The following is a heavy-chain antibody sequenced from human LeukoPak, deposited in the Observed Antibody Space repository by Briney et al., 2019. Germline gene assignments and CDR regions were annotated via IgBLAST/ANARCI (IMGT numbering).Heavy chain of an antibody. V-gene: IGHV1-46*01. J-gene: IGHJ6*02. Sequence: GASVKVSCKASGYTFTDYYMQWVRQAPGQGLEWMGMINPSDGSTNYAQNFQGRVTMTRDSSTSTAYMELSSLRSEDTAVYYCARDPVAGTSWTYYFYGLDGWGQGTTVTVSS. CDR1: GYTFTDYY. CDR3: ARDPVAGTSWTYYFYGLDG. CDR2: INPSDGST. D-gene: IGHD6-19*01.